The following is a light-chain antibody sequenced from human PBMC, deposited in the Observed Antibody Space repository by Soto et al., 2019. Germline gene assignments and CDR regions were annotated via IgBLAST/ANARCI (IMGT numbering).Light chain of an antibody. Sequence: DIQMTQSPCSLSASVGDRVTITCRASQGISNYFAWYQQKPGKVPKLLIYAASTLQSGVPSRFSGSGSGTHFTLTISSLQPEDVATYYCQKYNSAPPTFGQGPKVEIK. V-gene: IGKV1-27*01. CDR2: AAS. CDR1: QGISNY. J-gene: IGKJ1*01. CDR3: QKYNSAPPT.